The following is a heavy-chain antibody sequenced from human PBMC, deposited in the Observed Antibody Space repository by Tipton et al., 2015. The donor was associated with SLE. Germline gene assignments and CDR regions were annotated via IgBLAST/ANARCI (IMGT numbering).Heavy chain of an antibody. CDR1: GVSISSGGYS. V-gene: IGHV4-30-2*01. CDR3: AALNTILGVADH. Sequence: TLSLTCAVSGVSISSGGYSWSWIRQPPGKGLEWIGYIYHSGSTYYNPSLKSRVTISVDRSKNQFSLNLSSVTAADTAVYYCAALNTILGVADHWGQGTLVTVSS. D-gene: IGHD3-3*01. CDR2: IYHSGST. J-gene: IGHJ4*02.